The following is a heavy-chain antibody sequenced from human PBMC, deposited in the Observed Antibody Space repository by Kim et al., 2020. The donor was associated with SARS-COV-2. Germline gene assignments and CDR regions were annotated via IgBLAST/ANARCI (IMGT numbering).Heavy chain of an antibody. CDR1: GFTFSSYA. V-gene: IGHV3-30-3*01. J-gene: IGHJ3*02. Sequence: GGSLRLSCAASGFTFSSYAMHWVRQAPGKGLEWVAVISYDGSNKYYADSVKGRFTISRDNSKNTLYLQMNSLRAEDTAVYYCARGDFYGSGSYHDAFDIWGQGTMVTVSS. D-gene: IGHD3-10*01. CDR2: ISYDGSNK. CDR3: ARGDFYGSGSYHDAFDI.